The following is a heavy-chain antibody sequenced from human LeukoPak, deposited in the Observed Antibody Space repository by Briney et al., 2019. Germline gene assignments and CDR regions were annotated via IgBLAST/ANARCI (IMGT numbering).Heavy chain of an antibody. D-gene: IGHD6-19*01. CDR2: ISYDGSNK. CDR1: GITSSSYA. V-gene: IGHV3-30-3*01. J-gene: IGHJ4*02. CDR3: ARDHPVAGYFDY. Sequence: GGSLRLSCAVSGITSSSYAMHWVRQAPGKGLEWVAVISYDGSNKYYAASVKGRFTISRDNSKNTLYLQMNSLRAEDTAVYYCARDHPVAGYFDYWGQGTLVTVSS.